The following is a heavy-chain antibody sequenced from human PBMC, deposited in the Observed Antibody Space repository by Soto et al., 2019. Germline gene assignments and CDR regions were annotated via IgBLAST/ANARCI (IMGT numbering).Heavy chain of an antibody. CDR3: ATGRYCSSTSCWTGYYYYGMDV. V-gene: IGHV5-51*01. Sequence: GESLKISCKGSGYSFTSYWIGWVRQMPGKGLEWMGIIYPGDSDTRYSPSFQGQVTISADKSISTAYLQWSSLKASDTAMYYCATGRYCSSTSCWTGYYYYGMDVWGQGTTVTVSS. D-gene: IGHD2-2*01. CDR2: IYPGDSDT. J-gene: IGHJ6*02. CDR1: GYSFTSYW.